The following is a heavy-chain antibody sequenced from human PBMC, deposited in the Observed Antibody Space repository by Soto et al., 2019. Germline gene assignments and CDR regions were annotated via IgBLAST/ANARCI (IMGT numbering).Heavy chain of an antibody. V-gene: IGHV3-23*01. J-gene: IGHJ3*02. CDR2: VTGRSSST. D-gene: IGHD2-2*01. Sequence: EVRLLESGGGLVQPGGSLRLSCVASGFTFSNYAMSWVRQAPAKGLEWVSVVTGRSSSTYYADSVEGRFIISRDNSRNSLFLQMNSLGAEDTAVYYCTKHLPSKKYQRRWADAFHIWGQGTILTVSS. CDR3: TKHLPSKKYQRRWADAFHI. CDR1: GFTFSNYA.